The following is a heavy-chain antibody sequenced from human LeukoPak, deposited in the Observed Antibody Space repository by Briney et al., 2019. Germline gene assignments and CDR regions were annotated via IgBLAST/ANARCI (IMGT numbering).Heavy chain of an antibody. CDR3: ARDEPLQWLAPFDY. CDR2: IKQDGSEK. V-gene: IGHV3-7*01. D-gene: IGHD6-19*01. CDR1: GFTFSSYW. J-gene: IGHJ4*02. Sequence: GGSLRLSCAASGFTFSSYWMSWVRQAPGKGLEWVANIKQDGSEKYYVDSVKGRFTISRDNAKNSLYLQMNSLRAEGTAVYYCARDEPLQWLAPFDYWGQGTLVTVSS.